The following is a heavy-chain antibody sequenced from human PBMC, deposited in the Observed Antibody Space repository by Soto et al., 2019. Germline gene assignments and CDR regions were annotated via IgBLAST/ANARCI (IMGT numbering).Heavy chain of an antibody. CDR1: GGSISSGGYY. J-gene: IGHJ5*02. Sequence: SETLSLTCTVSGGSISSGGYYWSWIRQHPGKGLEWIGYIYYSGSTYYNPSLKSRVTISVDTSKNQFSLKLSSVTAADTAVYYCARGVNYYDSSGSSWFDPWGQGALVTVSS. D-gene: IGHD3-22*01. CDR3: ARGVNYYDSSGSSWFDP. CDR2: IYYSGST. V-gene: IGHV4-31*03.